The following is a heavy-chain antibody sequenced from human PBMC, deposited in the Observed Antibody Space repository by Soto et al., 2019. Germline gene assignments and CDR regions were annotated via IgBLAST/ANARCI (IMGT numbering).Heavy chain of an antibody. J-gene: IGHJ4*02. CDR2: INAGNGNT. D-gene: IGHD2-15*01. V-gene: IGHV1-3*01. Sequence: VASVKVSCKASGYTFTSYAMHWVRQAPGQRLEWMGWINAGNGNTKYSQKFQGRVTITRDTSASTAYMELSSLRSEDTAVYYCARSDIVVVVAATPFDYWGQGTLVTVSS. CDR1: GYTFTSYA. CDR3: ARSDIVVVVAATPFDY.